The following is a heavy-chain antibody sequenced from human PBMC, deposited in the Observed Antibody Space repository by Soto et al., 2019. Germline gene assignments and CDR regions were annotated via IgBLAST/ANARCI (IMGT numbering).Heavy chain of an antibody. V-gene: IGHV3-30*18. D-gene: IGHD5-18*01. CDR3: AKGLSGYSYGRDY. Sequence: QVQLVESGGGVVQPGRSLRLCCAASGFTFSSYGMHWVRQAPGKGLEWVAVISYDGSNKYYADSVKGRFTISRDNSKNTLYLQMNSLRAEDTAVYYCAKGLSGYSYGRDYWGQGTLVTVSS. CDR1: GFTFSSYG. J-gene: IGHJ4*02. CDR2: ISYDGSNK.